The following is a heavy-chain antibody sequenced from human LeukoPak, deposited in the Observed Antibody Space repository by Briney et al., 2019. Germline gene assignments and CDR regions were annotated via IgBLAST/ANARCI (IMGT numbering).Heavy chain of an antibody. D-gene: IGHD5-18*01. V-gene: IGHV4-59*12. CDR1: GGSISSYY. Sequence: PSETLSLTCTVSGGSISSYYWSWIRQPPGKGLEWIGYIYYSGSTNYNPSLKSRVTISVDTSKNQFSLKLSSVTAAGTAVYYCAREEAMATGFDYWGQGTLVTVSS. CDR3: AREEAMATGFDY. J-gene: IGHJ4*02. CDR2: IYYSGST.